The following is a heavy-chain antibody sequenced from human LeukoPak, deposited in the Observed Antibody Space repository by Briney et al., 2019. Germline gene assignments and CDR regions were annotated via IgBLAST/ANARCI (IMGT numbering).Heavy chain of an antibody. CDR1: GFPFSRYS. CDR3: ARDTSVARAFDI. D-gene: IGHD5-12*01. CDR2: ITSSSSNK. J-gene: IGHJ3*02. Sequence: GGSLRLSCAASGFPFSRYSMNWVRQAPGEGPEWVSSITSSSSNKDYVDSVKGRFTVSRDNAKNSLYLQMNSLRAEDTAVYYCARDTSVARAFDIWGQGTMVTVSS. V-gene: IGHV3-21*01.